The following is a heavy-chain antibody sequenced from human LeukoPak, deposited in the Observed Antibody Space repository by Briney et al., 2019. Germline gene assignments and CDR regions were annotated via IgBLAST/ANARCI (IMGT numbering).Heavy chain of an antibody. CDR2: INPKSGVT. D-gene: IGHD6-19*01. V-gene: IGHV1-2*02. J-gene: IGHJ4*02. Sequence: GASVKDCCKASAYTLSGYYMHWVRQAPGQGLEWMGWINPKSGVTNYAQKFQGRVTMTWDTSINTTFMELSRLRSDDTAVYYCARRIAVAGSPVYSFDYWGQGTLGTASS. CDR3: ARRIAVAGSPVYSFDY. CDR1: AYTLSGYY.